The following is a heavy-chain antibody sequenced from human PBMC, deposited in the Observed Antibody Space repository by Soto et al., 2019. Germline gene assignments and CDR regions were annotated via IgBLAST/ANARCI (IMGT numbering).Heavy chain of an antibody. Sequence: QVQLVESGGGVVQPGRSLRLSCAASGFTFSSYGMHWVRQAPGKGLEWVAVIWYDGTNKYYADSVKGRFTISRDNSKNTLYLQMNSLRAEDTAVYYCARDRVDVPAAHYGMDVWGKGTTVTVSS. J-gene: IGHJ6*04. CDR2: IWYDGTNK. CDR1: GFTFSSYG. D-gene: IGHD2-2*01. CDR3: ARDRVDVPAAHYGMDV. V-gene: IGHV3-33*01.